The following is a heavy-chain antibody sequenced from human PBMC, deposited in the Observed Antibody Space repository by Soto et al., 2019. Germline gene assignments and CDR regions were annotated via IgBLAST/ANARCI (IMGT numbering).Heavy chain of an antibody. CDR3: AGGPMSYWPLCSH. D-gene: IGHD3-10*02. V-gene: IGHV4-34*01. Sequence: HVQVKQWGAGVLKPSETRSLTCGVYGVSFSGYYWTWLRQPPGKGLEWIGEISHSGRTDSNPPLWGRVTISIGVSKTSLSLTLNSVTAADKAVYYCAGGPMSYWPLCSHWGQGILVTVSS. CDR2: ISHSGRT. J-gene: IGHJ4*02. CDR1: GVSFSGYY.